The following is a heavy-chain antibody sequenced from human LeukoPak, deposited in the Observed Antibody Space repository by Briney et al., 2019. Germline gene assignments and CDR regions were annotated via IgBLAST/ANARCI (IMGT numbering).Heavy chain of an antibody. CDR2: IYYSGST. J-gene: IGHJ6*03. CDR1: GGSISSYY. Sequence: SETLSLTCTVSGGSISSYYWSWIRQPPGKGLEWIGYIYYSGSTNYNPSHKSRVTISVDTSKNQFSLKLSSVTAADTAVYYCARRAASAIVYYYFYMDVWGKGTTVTVSS. V-gene: IGHV4-59*01. CDR3: ARRAASAIVYYYFYMDV. D-gene: IGHD2-2*02.